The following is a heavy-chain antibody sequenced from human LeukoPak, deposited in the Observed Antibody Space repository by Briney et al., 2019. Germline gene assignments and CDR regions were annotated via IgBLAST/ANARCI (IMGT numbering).Heavy chain of an antibody. CDR2: IHYTEIT. V-gene: IGHV4-59*11. Sequence: SETLSLTCTVSSGSISGHYWSWIRQAPGKGLEWIXYIHYTEITIYNPSLKSRVAISLDTSKNRFSLNLKSVTAADTAVYYCARWTSIAALYNWFDPWGQGTLVTVSS. J-gene: IGHJ5*02. CDR1: SGSISGHY. CDR3: ARWTSIAALYNWFDP. D-gene: IGHD6-6*01.